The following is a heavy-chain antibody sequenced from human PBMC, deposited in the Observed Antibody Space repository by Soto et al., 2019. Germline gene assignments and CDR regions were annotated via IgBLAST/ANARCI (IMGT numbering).Heavy chain of an antibody. CDR3: ARQKQLVRLGDWFDP. Sequence: QLQLQESGPGLVKPSETLSLTCTVSGGSISSSSYYWGWIRQPPGKGLEWIGRIYYSGSTYYNPSLKSRVTISVDTSKNQFSLKLSSVTAADTAVYYCARQKQLVRLGDWFDPWGQGTLVTVSS. V-gene: IGHV4-39*01. CDR2: IYYSGST. D-gene: IGHD6-13*01. CDR1: GGSISSSSYY. J-gene: IGHJ5*02.